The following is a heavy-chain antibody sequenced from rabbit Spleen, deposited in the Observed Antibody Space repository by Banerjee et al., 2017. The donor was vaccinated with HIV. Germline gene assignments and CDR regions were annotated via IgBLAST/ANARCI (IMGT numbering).Heavy chain of an antibody. CDR3: ARDFYNTARFSRLHL. J-gene: IGHJ6*01. D-gene: IGHD7-1*01. CDR1: GFSFSSGYD. V-gene: IGHV1S45*01. CDR2: IDGGDGST. Sequence: QEQLVESGGGLVQPEASLTLTCTASGFSFSSGYDMCWVRQAPGKGLEWIACIDGGDGSTYYASWAKGRFTISKTSSTTVTLQMTSLTAADTATYFCARDFYNTARFSRLHLWGPGPLVTVS.